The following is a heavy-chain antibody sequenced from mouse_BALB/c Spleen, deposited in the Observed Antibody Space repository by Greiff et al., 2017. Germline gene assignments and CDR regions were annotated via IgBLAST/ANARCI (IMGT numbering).Heavy chain of an antibody. D-gene: IGHD2-14*01. CDR1: GFAFSSYD. CDR3: ARHEGVRRAWFAY. Sequence: DVKLVESGGGLVKPGGSLKLSCAASGFAFSSYDMSWVRQTPEKRLEWVAYISSGGGSTYYPDTVKGRFTISRDNAKNTLYLQMSSLKSEDTAMYYCARHEGVRRAWFAYWGQGTLVTVSA. CDR2: ISSGGGST. V-gene: IGHV5-12-1*01. J-gene: IGHJ3*01.